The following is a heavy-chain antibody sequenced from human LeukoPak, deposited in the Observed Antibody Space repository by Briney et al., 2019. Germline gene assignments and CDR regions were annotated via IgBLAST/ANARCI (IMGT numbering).Heavy chain of an antibody. CDR3: AREGYCSGGSCSDFDY. D-gene: IGHD2-15*01. CDR2: VHLSGRT. CDR1: GGSISSTNW. V-gene: IGHV4-4*02. Sequence: SETLSLTCGVSGGSISSTNWWTWVRQPPGEGLEWIGEVHLSGRTNYNPSLESRVTMSVDMSENHISLKLTSVTAADTAVYYCAREGYCSGGSCSDFDYWGQGTLVTVSS. J-gene: IGHJ4*02.